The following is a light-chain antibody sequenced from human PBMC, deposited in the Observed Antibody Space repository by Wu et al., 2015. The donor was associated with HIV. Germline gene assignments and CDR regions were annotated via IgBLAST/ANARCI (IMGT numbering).Light chain of an antibody. CDR3: QQGTT. J-gene: IGKJ1*01. CDR1: QSVSSN. V-gene: IGKV3-15*01. Sequence: EIVMTQSPATLSVSPGERATLSCRASQSVSSNLAWYQQKPGQAPRLLIYGASTRATGIPARFSGSGSGTEFTLTISSLQSEDFAVYYCQQGTTFGQGTKVEI. CDR2: GAS.